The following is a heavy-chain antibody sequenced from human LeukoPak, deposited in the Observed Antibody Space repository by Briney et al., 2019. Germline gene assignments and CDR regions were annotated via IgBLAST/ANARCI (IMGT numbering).Heavy chain of an antibody. CDR1: GFTFSSYE. CDR3: ASGGWYMYDY. D-gene: IGHD6-19*01. Sequence: GGSLRLSCAASGFTFSSYEMNWVRQAPGKGLEWVSYISSSGSTIYYADSVKGRFTISRDNAKNSLYLQMNSLRAEDTAVYYCASGGWYMYDYWGQGTLVTVSS. J-gene: IGHJ4*02. CDR2: ISSSGSTI. V-gene: IGHV3-48*03.